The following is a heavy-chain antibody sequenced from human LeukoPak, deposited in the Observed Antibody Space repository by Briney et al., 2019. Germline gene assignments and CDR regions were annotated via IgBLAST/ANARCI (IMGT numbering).Heavy chain of an antibody. CDR1: GFTLSSYA. J-gene: IGHJ4*02. CDR2: ISGSGGST. Sequence: GGSLRLSCAASGFTLSSYAMSWVRQAPGKGLEWVSAISGSGGSTYYADSVKGRFTISRDNSKNTLYPQMNSLRAEDTAVYYCAKEMDYYDSSGYYYDYWGQGTLVTVSS. CDR3: AKEMDYYDSSGYYYDY. V-gene: IGHV3-23*01. D-gene: IGHD3-22*01.